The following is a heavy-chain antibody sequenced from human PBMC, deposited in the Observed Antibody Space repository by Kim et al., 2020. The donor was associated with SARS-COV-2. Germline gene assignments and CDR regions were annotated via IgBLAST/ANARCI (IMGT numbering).Heavy chain of an antibody. Sequence: SETLSLTCAVSGGSISSSNWWSWVRQPPGKGLEWIGEIYHIGSTNYNPSLKSRVNISVDKSKNQFSLKLSSVTAADTAVYYCARGLVFSSGWDVGSTWGQGTLVTASS. CDR2: IYHIGST. V-gene: IGHV4-4*02. CDR1: GGSISSSNW. CDR3: ARGLVFSSGWDVGST. D-gene: IGHD6-19*01. J-gene: IGHJ1*01.